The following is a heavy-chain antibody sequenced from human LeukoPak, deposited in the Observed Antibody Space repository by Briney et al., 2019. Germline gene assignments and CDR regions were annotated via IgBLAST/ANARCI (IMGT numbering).Heavy chain of an antibody. CDR1: GFTFSRYA. CDR3: VKDVGGSYAFDY. D-gene: IGHD1-26*01. Sequence: GSLRLSCSASGFTFSRYAMHWVRQAPGKGLEYVSGINDNGGRTHYGDSVKGRFSISRDNSKNTLHLQMSTLRAEDTALYYCVKDVGGSYAFDYWGQGILVTVAS. J-gene: IGHJ4*02. V-gene: IGHV3-64D*09. CDR2: INDNGGRT.